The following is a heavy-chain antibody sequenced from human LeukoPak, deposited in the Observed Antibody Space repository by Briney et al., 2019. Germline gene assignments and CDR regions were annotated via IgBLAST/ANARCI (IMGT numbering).Heavy chain of an antibody. CDR1: GGSISSSSYY. Sequence: PLETLSLACTVSGGSISSSSYYWGWIRQPPGKGLEWIGSIYYSGSTYYNPSLKSRVTISVDTSKNQFSLKLSSVTAADTAVYYCARGGSNFDYWGQGTLVTVSS. D-gene: IGHD3-16*01. CDR3: ARGGSNFDY. CDR2: IYYSGST. J-gene: IGHJ4*02. V-gene: IGHV4-39*07.